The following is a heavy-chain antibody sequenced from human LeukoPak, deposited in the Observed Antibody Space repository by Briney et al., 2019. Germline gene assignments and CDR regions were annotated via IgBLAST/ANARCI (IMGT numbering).Heavy chain of an antibody. CDR3: ARWGIVVVPAAAHAFDI. D-gene: IGHD2-2*01. Sequence: SETLSLTRTVSGGSISSSSYYWGWIRQPPGKGLEWIGSIYYSGSTYYNPSLKSRVTISVDTSKNQFSLKLSSVTAADTAVYYCARWGIVVVPAAAHAFDIWGQGTMVTVSS. CDR2: IYYSGST. CDR1: GGSISSSSYY. V-gene: IGHV4-39*07. J-gene: IGHJ3*02.